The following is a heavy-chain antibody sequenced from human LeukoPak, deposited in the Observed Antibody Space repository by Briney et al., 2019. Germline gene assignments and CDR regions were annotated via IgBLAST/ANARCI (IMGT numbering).Heavy chain of an antibody. CDR1: GGSISSYY. J-gene: IGHJ6*02. CDR3: ARSAKYCSSTSCSQGNYYYGMDV. Sequence: PSETLSLTCNVSGGSISSYYWSWIRQPPGKGLEWIGYIYYSGSTNYNPSLKSRVTISVDTSKNQFSLKLSSVTAADTAVYYCARSAKYCSSTSCSQGNYYYGMDVWGQGTTVTVSS. D-gene: IGHD2-2*01. V-gene: IGHV4-59*01. CDR2: IYYSGST.